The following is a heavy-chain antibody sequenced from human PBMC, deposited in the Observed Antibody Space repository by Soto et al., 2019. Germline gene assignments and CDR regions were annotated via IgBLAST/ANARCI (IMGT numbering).Heavy chain of an antibody. CDR3: AREGASGSHIGY. D-gene: IGHD3-22*01. J-gene: IGHJ4*02. CDR2: IIPIFGTA. V-gene: IGHV1-69*01. CDR1: GGTFSSYA. Sequence: QVQLVQSGAEVKKPGPSVKVSCKASGGTFSSYAISWGRQAPGQGRELMGGIIPIFGTANYAQKCQGRVTITADESTSTAYMELSSLRSEDTAVYYCAREGASGSHIGYWGQGTLVTVSS.